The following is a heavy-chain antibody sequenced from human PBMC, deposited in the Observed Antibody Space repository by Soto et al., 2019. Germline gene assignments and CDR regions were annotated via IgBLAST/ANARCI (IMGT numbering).Heavy chain of an antibody. Sequence: GVSLILSFLSSGFTLKSYSMTLVLQDPGKGLDCVSTISGGGDITYYADSVKGRFNISRDNSKNTLYLQMNSLRVEDTAIYYCVKDGYCTRFRCYNQTTHWFEPRGQGTL. CDR1: GFTLKSYS. J-gene: IGHJ5*02. D-gene: IGHD2-2*02. CDR2: ISGGGDIT. CDR3: VKDGYCTRFRCYNQTTHWFEP. V-gene: IGHV3-23*01.